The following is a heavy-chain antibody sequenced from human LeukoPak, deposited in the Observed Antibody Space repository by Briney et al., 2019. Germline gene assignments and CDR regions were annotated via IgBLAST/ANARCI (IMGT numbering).Heavy chain of an antibody. V-gene: IGHV3-30*18. CDR3: AKDGSFGSGWYPLPSDY. CDR2: ISDGGTHE. D-gene: IGHD6-13*01. CDR1: GFTFSNYA. Sequence: GRSLRLSCAASGFTFSNYAMHWVRQAPGKGLEWVALISDGGTHEYYPDSVKGRFTISRDNSRNTLYLQMNSLRPEDTAVYYCAKDGSFGSGWYPLPSDYWGQGTLVTVSS. J-gene: IGHJ4*02.